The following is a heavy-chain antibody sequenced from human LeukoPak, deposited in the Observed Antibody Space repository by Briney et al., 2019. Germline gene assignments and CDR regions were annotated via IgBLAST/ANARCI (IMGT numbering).Heavy chain of an antibody. CDR1: GGSISSYY. V-gene: IGHV4-59*08. Sequence: PSETLSLTCTVSGGSISSYYWSWIRQPPGKGLEWIGYIYYSGSTNYNPSLKSRVTISVDTSKNQFSLKLSSVTAADTAVYYCARSRITMVRGSFDPWGQGTLVTVSS. CDR3: ARSRITMVRGSFDP. D-gene: IGHD3-10*01. CDR2: IYYSGST. J-gene: IGHJ5*02.